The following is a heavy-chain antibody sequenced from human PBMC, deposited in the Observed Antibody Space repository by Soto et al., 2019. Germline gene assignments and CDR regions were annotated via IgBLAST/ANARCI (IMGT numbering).Heavy chain of an antibody. CDR2: ISFDGTKE. CDR1: EFTFSSYA. V-gene: IGHV3-30*03. CDR3: ARPIPRWSYHYGMDV. Sequence: QLVESGGRGVQPGRSLRLSCEASEFTFSSYAMHWVRQAPGRGLEWVALISFDGTKEYYADSVKGRFIISRDNSKSMVYLQMDSLRPYVTAIYYCARPIPRWSYHYGMDVWGQGTTVTVSS. D-gene: IGHD2-15*01. J-gene: IGHJ6*02.